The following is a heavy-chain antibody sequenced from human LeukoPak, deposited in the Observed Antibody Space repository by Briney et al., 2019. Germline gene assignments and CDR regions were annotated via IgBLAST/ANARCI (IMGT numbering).Heavy chain of an antibody. CDR3: ARVREGSDWTGGCDY. Sequence: ASVKVSCKASGYTFINYGITWVRQAPGQGLEWMGWISPYNGNTNYVQNLEGRVTMTTDTSTSTAYMELRSLRSDDTAVYFCARVREGSDWTGGCDYWGQGTLVTVPS. V-gene: IGHV1-18*01. D-gene: IGHD6-19*01. CDR2: ISPYNGNT. CDR1: GYTFINYG. J-gene: IGHJ4*02.